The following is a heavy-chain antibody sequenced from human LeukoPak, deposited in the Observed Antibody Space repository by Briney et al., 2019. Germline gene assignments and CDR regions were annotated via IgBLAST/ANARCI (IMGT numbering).Heavy chain of an antibody. CDR3: AKDRHAPGRYCSSTACFPFDP. J-gene: IGHJ5*02. Sequence: PGGSLRLSCAASGFSVSASYMSWVRQAPGKGLESVSVISNEGATYYADSVKGRFSISRDNSKKTLYLQMNSLRAEDTAVYYCAKDRHAPGRYCSSTACFPFDPWGQGTLVTVSS. V-gene: IGHV3-53*01. CDR2: ISNEGAT. CDR1: GFSVSASY. D-gene: IGHD2-2*01.